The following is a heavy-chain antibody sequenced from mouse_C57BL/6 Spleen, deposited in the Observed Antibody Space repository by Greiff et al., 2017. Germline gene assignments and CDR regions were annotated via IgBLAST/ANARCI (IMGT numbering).Heavy chain of an antibody. CDR3: ARSLLQFAY. J-gene: IGHJ3*01. V-gene: IGHV1-54*01. D-gene: IGHD2-3*01. CDR2: INPGSGGT. Sequence: QQSGAELVRPGTSVKVSCKASGYAFTNYLIEWVKQRPGQGLEWIGVINPGSGGTNYNEKFKGKATLTADKSSSTAYMQLSSLTSEDSAVYFCARSLLQFAYWGQGTLVTVSA. CDR1: GYAFTNYL.